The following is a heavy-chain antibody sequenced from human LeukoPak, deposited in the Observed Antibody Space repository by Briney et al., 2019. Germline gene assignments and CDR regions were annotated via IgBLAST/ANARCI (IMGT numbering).Heavy chain of an antibody. CDR1: GGSFSGYY. D-gene: IGHD7-27*01. Sequence: SETLSLTCAVYGGSFSGYYWSWIRQPPGKGLEWIGEINHSGSTNYNPSLKSRVTILVDTSKNQFSLKLNSVTAADTAVYYCARWGMRTFDYWGQGTLVTVSS. J-gene: IGHJ4*02. V-gene: IGHV4-34*01. CDR2: INHSGST. CDR3: ARWGMRTFDY.